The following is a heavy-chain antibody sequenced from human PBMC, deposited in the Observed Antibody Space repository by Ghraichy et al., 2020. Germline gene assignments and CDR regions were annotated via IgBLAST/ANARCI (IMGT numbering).Heavy chain of an antibody. V-gene: IGHV3-23*01. CDR1: GFTFSSYA. CDR3: AKGGVVVAATTDDY. J-gene: IGHJ4*02. D-gene: IGHD2-15*01. Sequence: GALRLSCAASGFTFSSYAMSWVRQAPGKGLEWVSAISGSGGSTYYADSVKGRFTISRDNSKNTLYLQMNSLRAEDTAVYYCAKGGVVVAATTDDYWGQGTLVTVSS. CDR2: ISGSGGST.